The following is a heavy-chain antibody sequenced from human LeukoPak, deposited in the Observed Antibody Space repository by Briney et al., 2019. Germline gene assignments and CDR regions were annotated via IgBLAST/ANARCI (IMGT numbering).Heavy chain of an antibody. J-gene: IGHJ4*02. CDR3: VRSLSSSGWTSDY. CDR2: ISRDSDIR. Sequence: GGSLTLSCAASGFIFGRDSMNWVRQAPGRGLEWISYISRDSDIRYYADSVRGRFHISRDNARNSLYLQMNSLRADDTAMYYCVRSLSSSGWTSDYWGQGTLVTVSS. V-gene: IGHV3-48*01. CDR1: GFIFGRDS. D-gene: IGHD6-19*01.